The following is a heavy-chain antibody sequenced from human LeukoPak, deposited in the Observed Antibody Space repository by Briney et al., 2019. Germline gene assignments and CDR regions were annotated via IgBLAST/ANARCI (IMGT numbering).Heavy chain of an antibody. V-gene: IGHV3-33*01. CDR2: IWYDGSNK. J-gene: IGHJ4*02. CDR1: GFTYSNNG. Sequence: GRSLRHSCAASGFTYSNNGMHWVRQARGKGLAGVAVIWYDGSNKYYAHSVKGRFTISRDNSKNTLYMQMNSLRAEDTAVYYCARELPQVVKFYFDYWGQGTLVTVSS. CDR3: ARELPQVVKFYFDY. D-gene: IGHD3-22*01.